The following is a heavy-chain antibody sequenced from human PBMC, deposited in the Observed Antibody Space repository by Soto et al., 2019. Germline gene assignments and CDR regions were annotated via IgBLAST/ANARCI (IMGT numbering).Heavy chain of an antibody. V-gene: IGHV1-69*04. J-gene: IGHJ6*02. Sequence: QVQLVQSGAEVRKPGSSVKVSCKASGGTFSSHTINWVRQAPGQGLEWMGRIIPILGITNYAQKFQGRVSIIADKFTSIAYMELNSLRSEDTAVYYCAKDGGRGDAYYHYDLDVWGQGTTVTVSS. D-gene: IGHD1-26*01. CDR2: IIPILGIT. CDR1: GGTFSSHT. CDR3: AKDGGRGDAYYHYDLDV.